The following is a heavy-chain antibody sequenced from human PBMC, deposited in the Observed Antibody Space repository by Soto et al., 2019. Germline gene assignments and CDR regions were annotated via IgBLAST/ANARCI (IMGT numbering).Heavy chain of an antibody. CDR3: ARVTSEDRITISGVVIGTRDV. Sequence: QVQLQESGPGLVKPSQTLSLTCTVSGGSIRSTRYYWSWIRQHPGKGLEWIAYIYHSGSTYYNPSLKSRVAMSVDTSSNQFSLSLSSVTAADTAVYYCARVTSEDRITISGVVIGTRDVWGQGTTVTVSS. J-gene: IGHJ6*02. V-gene: IGHV4-31*03. D-gene: IGHD3-3*01. CDR2: IYHSGST. CDR1: GGSIRSTRYY.